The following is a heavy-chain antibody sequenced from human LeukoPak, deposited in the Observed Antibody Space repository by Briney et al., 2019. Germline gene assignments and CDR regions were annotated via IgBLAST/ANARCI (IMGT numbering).Heavy chain of an antibody. CDR1: GGSISSYY. V-gene: IGHV4-4*07. Sequence: PSETLSLTCTVSGGSISSYYWSWIRQPAGKGLEWIGRIYTSGSTNYNPSLKSRVTMSVDTSKNQFSLKLSSVTAADTAVYYCAGSTTEFSYYYYMDVWGKGTTVTISS. CDR3: AGSTTEFSYYYYMDV. D-gene: IGHD1-1*01. CDR2: IYTSGST. J-gene: IGHJ6*03.